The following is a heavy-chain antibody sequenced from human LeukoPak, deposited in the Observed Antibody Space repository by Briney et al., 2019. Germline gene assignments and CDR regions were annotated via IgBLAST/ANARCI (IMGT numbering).Heavy chain of an antibody. J-gene: IGHJ5*02. D-gene: IGHD3-22*01. CDR3: ARESFRYYDSSGYYL. CDR2: ISYDGSNK. Sequence: PGRSLRLSCAASGFTFSSYGMHWVRQAPGKGLEWVAVISYDGSNKYYADSVKGRFTISRDNSKNTVYLQMNSLRAEDTAVYYCARESFRYYDSSGYYLWGQGTLVTVSS. CDR1: GFTFSSYG. V-gene: IGHV3-30*03.